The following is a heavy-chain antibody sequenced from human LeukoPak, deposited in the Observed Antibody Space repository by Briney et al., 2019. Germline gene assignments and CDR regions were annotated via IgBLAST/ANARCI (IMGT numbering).Heavy chain of an antibody. J-gene: IGHJ5*02. V-gene: IGHV1-18*01. Sequence: ASVKVSCKASGYTFTSYGISWVRQAPGQGLEWMGWISAYNGNTNYAQKLQGRVTMTTDTSTSTAYMELRSLRSDDTAVYYCARGRMRWLRFNLIDPWGQGTLVTVSS. D-gene: IGHD5-12*01. CDR2: ISAYNGNT. CDR3: ARGRMRWLRFNLIDP. CDR1: GYTFTSYG.